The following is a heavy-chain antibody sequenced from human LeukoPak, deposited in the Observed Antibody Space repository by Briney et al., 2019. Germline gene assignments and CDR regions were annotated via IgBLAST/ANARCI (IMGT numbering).Heavy chain of an antibody. V-gene: IGHV4-38-2*02. CDR2: IYHSGNT. CDR1: GYSISSSYY. CDR3: ARAGYGDSDFDY. Sequence: SETLSLTFTVSGYSISSSYYWGWIRQPPGKGLEWIGSIYHSGNTYYNPSLKSRVTISLDTSKNQFSLKLSSVTAADTAMYYCARAGYGDSDFDYWGQGTLVTVSS. J-gene: IGHJ4*02. D-gene: IGHD4-17*01.